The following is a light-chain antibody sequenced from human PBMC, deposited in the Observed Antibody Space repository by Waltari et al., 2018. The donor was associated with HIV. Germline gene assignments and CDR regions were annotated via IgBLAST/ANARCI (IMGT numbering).Light chain of an antibody. Sequence: QSPLTQTPSMSGAPGQRVNISCSGGPSNIGSNSVNWYRQLPGTAPKLLIYSNDQPPSRVPVRFSGSKSATSAFLVISGLQSDDEADYYCATWDDTMSVVFGGGTRLTVL. J-gene: IGLJ2*01. CDR1: PSNIGSNS. V-gene: IGLV1-44*01. CDR3: ATWDDTMSVV. CDR2: SND.